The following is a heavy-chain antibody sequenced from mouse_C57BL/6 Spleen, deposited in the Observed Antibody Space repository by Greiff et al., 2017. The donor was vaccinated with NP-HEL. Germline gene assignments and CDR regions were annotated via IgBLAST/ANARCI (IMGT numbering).Heavy chain of an antibody. J-gene: IGHJ4*01. D-gene: IGHD2-1*01. V-gene: IGHV5-17*01. CDR3: ARTYGNFYAMDY. Sequence: EVKLMESGGGLVKPGGSLKLSCAASGFTFSDYGMHWVRQAPEKGLEWVAYISSGSSTIYYADTVKGRFTISRDNSKNTLFLQMTSLRSEDTAMYYCARTYGNFYAMDYWGQGTSVTVSS. CDR1: GFTFSDYG. CDR2: ISSGSSTI.